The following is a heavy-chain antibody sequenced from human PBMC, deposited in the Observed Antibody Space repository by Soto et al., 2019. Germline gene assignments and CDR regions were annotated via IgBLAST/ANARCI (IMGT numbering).Heavy chain of an antibody. CDR2: SSATGTGT. D-gene: IGHD1-7*01. Sequence: EVQLLESGGGLVQPGGSLRLSCAASGFTFSSYGMTWVRQAPGKGLEWVSFSSATGTGTYYADSVKGRFTISRDNAKNTGYLQMTSLRADDTAVYFCAKDRRAGGNYGFDSDFWGQGALVIVSS. CDR1: GFTFSSYG. V-gene: IGHV3-23*01. J-gene: IGHJ4*02. CDR3: AKDRRAGGNYGFDSDF.